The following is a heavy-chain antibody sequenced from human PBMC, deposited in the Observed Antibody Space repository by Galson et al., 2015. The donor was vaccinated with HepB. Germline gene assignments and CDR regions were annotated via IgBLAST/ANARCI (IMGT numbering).Heavy chain of an antibody. J-gene: IGHJ4*02. CDR1: GFTFSDHY. Sequence: SLRLSCAVSGFTFSDHYLDWVRQAPGKGLEWVGRSKNKVKSYTTAYAASVKGRFTISGDDSKNSLYLHMNSLKTEDTAVYYCSVWLGEFPVWGQGALVTVS. D-gene: IGHD3-10*01. CDR2: SKNKVKSYTT. CDR3: SVWLGEFPV. V-gene: IGHV3-72*01.